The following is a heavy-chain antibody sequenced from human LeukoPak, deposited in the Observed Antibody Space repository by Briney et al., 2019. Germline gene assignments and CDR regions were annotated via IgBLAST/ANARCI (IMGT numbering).Heavy chain of an antibody. CDR1: GFTFSDYY. V-gene: IGHV3-11*04. J-gene: IGHJ3*02. CDR3: ARAGQTRFSGAFDI. CDR2: ISSTGSTI. Sequence: GGSLRLSCAASGFTFSDYYMSWIRQAPGKGLEGVSYISSTGSTIYYADSVKGRFTISRDNARNSLYLQMNTLRAEDTAVYYCARAGQTRFSGAFDIWGRGTMVTVSS. D-gene: IGHD3-3*01.